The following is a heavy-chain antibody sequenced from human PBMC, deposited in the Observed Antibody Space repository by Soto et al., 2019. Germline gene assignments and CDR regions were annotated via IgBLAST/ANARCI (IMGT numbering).Heavy chain of an antibody. CDR3: ARWGYEVTTPDY. D-gene: IGHD4-17*01. CDR2: IYYSGST. V-gene: IGHV4-59*01. J-gene: IGHJ4*02. CDR1: GGSISSYY. Sequence: QVQLKESGPRLVKPSETLSLTCTVSGGSISSYYWSWIRQPPGQVLEWIGYIYYSGSTNYPPSLKSRVTISVDASKDQFSLKLSSETAADTAVSFGARWGYEVTTPDYLGQGPLVSVSS.